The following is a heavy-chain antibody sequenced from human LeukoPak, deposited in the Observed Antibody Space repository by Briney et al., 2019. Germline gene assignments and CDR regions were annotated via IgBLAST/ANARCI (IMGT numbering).Heavy chain of an antibody. CDR2: MNPNTGHT. V-gene: IGHV1-8*03. Sequence: ASVKVSCKTSGYTFTRYDIDWVRQATGQRLEWMGWMNPNTGHTAYAPKFQGRVTFTRNTSVSTAYMELDILISEDTAVYFCARGGITGTDAEYYYYYMDVWGKGTTVTVSS. J-gene: IGHJ6*03. CDR3: ARGGITGTDAEYYYYYMDV. D-gene: IGHD1-7*01. CDR1: GYTFTRYD.